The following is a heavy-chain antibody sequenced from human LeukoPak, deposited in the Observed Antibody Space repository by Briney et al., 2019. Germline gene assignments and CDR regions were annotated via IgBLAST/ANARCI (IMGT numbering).Heavy chain of an antibody. CDR1: GSTFSSYA. J-gene: IGHJ4*02. CDR2: ISGSGDST. Sequence: GGSLRLSCAASGSTFSSYAMSWVRQAPGKGLEWVSGISGSGDSTYYADSVKGRFTISRDNSKNTLYLQMNSLRAEDTAVYYCAKGSRATAFDYWGQGTLVTVSS. V-gene: IGHV3-23*01. CDR3: AKGSRATAFDY. D-gene: IGHD1-26*01.